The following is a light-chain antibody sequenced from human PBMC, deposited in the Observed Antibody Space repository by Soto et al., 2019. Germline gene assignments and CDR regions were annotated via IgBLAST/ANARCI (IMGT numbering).Light chain of an antibody. CDR1: QGINSW. CDR2: AAS. V-gene: IGKV1D-12*01. Sequence: DIQMTQSPSSVSASVGDRVTITCRASQGINSWLAWYKQKPGKAPKLLISAASSLQSGVPSRFSGSGSATDFTLTIHSLQPEDFATYYCQLACIVPFTFGGGTKVEIK. CDR3: QLACIVPFT. J-gene: IGKJ4*01.